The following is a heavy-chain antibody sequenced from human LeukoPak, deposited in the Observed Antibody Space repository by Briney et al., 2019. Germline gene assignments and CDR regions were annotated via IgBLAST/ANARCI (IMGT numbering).Heavy chain of an antibody. J-gene: IGHJ3*02. D-gene: IGHD3-3*01. CDR3: ARDYEETGAFDI. CDR1: GFTFSSYA. V-gene: IGHV3-23*01. Sequence: GGSLRLSCAASGFTFSSYAMSWVRQAPGKGLEWVSAISGSGGSTYYADSVKGRFTISRDNSKNTLYLQMNSLRAEDTAVYYCARDYEETGAFDIWGQRTMVTVSS. CDR2: ISGSGGST.